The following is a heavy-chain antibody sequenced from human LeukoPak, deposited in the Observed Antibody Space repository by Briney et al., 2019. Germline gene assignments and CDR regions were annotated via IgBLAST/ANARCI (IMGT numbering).Heavy chain of an antibody. CDR3: TTTPSDWFDP. Sequence: GGSLRLSCAASGFTFSNAWMSWVRQAPGKGLEWVGRIKSKTGGGTTDYAAPVKGRFTISRDDSKNTLYLQMNSLKTEDTAVYYCTTTPSDWFDPWGQGTLVTVSS. J-gene: IGHJ5*02. CDR2: IKSKTGGGTT. D-gene: IGHD2-15*01. CDR1: GFTFSNAW. V-gene: IGHV3-15*01.